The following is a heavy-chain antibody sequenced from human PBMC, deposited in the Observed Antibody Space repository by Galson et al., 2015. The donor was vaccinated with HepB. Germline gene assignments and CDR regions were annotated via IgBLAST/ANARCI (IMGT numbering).Heavy chain of an antibody. CDR2: IDPSDSYT. CDR3: ARHHRYYYDSSGYYLGY. J-gene: IGHJ4*02. V-gene: IGHV5-10-1*01. D-gene: IGHD3-22*01. Sequence: QSGAEVKKPGESLRISCKGSGYSFTSCWISWVRQMPGKGLEWMGRIDPSDSYTNYSPSFQGHVTISADKSISTAYLQWSSLKASDTAMYYCARHHRYYYDSSGYYLGYWGQGTLVTVSS. CDR1: GYSFTSCW.